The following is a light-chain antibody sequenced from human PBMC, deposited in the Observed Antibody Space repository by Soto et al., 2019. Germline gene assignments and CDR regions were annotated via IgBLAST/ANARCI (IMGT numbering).Light chain of an antibody. J-gene: IGLJ7*02. CDR3: SAWDDSLSGPV. CDR1: SSNIGSNF. CDR2: RND. Sequence: QSVLTQPPSASGTPGQRVTISCSGSSSNIGSNFVYWYRQLPGTAPNVLIYRNDERPSGVPDRFSGSKSGSSASLAISGLRSEDEADYYCSAWDDSLSGPVFGRGTQLTAL. V-gene: IGLV1-47*01.